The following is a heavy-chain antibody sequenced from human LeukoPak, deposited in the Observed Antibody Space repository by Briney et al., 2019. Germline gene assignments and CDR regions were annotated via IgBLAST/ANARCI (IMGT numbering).Heavy chain of an antibody. CDR2: ISSSGSTI. CDR1: GFTFSDYY. V-gene: IGHV3-11*04. CDR3: ARDRGVDHYDFWSGGPPSNWFDP. J-gene: IGHJ5*02. D-gene: IGHD3-3*01. Sequence: PGGSLRLSCAASGFTFSDYYMSWIRQAPGKGLEWVSYISSSGSTIYYADSVKGRFTISRDNAKNSLYLQMNSLRAEDTAVYYCARDRGVDHYDFWSGGPPSNWFDPWGQGTLVTVSS.